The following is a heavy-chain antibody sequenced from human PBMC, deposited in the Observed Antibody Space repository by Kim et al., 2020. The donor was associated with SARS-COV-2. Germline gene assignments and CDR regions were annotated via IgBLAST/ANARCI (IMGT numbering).Heavy chain of an antibody. CDR1: GGSISSSSYY. Sequence: SETLSLTCTVSGGSISSSSYYWGWIRQPPGKGLEWIGSIYYSGSTYYNPSLKSRVTISVDTSKNQFSLKLSSVTAADTAVYYCARHGPPQWLPPDYWGQGTLVTVSS. D-gene: IGHD6-19*01. CDR3: ARHGPPQWLPPDY. CDR2: IYYSGST. V-gene: IGHV4-39*01. J-gene: IGHJ4*02.